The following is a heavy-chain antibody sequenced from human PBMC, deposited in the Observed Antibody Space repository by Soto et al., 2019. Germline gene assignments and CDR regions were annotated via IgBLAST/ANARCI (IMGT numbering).Heavy chain of an antibody. CDR3: AKDPNCSSTSCYLGDDAFDI. D-gene: IGHD2-2*01. J-gene: IGHJ3*02. CDR1: GFTFDDYA. Sequence: EVQLVESGGGLVQPGRSLRLSCAASGFTFDDYAMHWVRQAPGKGLEWVSGISWNSGSIGYADSVKGRFTISRDNAKNSLYPQMNSLRAEDTALYYCAKDPNCSSTSCYLGDDAFDIWGQGTMVTVSS. V-gene: IGHV3-9*01. CDR2: ISWNSGSI.